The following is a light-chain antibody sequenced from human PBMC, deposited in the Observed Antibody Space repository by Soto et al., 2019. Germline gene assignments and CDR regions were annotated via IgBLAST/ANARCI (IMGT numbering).Light chain of an antibody. Sequence: EIVLTQSPATLSLSPGESATFSCWASQRVGRDYLAWYQQKPGQAPRLLIHGASTRATGIPDRFSGSGSGTDFTLTISRLEPEDFAVYYCQQYASSPLTFGGGTKVEIK. J-gene: IGKJ4*01. V-gene: IGKV3-20*01. CDR2: GAS. CDR1: QRVGRDY. CDR3: QQYASSPLT.